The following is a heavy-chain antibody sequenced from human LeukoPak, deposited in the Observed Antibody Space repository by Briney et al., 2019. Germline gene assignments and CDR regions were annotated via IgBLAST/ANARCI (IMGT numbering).Heavy chain of an antibody. Sequence: GGSLRLSCAASGFTFDDYGMSWVRQAPGKGLEWVGFIRSKAYGGTTEYAASVKGRFTISRDDSKSIAYLQMNSLKTEDTAVYYCTANDFWSGSFDYWGQGTLVTVSS. J-gene: IGHJ4*02. CDR1: GFTFDDYG. D-gene: IGHD3-3*01. CDR3: TANDFWSGSFDY. CDR2: IRSKAYGGTT. V-gene: IGHV3-49*04.